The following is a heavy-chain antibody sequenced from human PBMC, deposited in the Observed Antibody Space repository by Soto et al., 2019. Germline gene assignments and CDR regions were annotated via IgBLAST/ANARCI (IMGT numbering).Heavy chain of an antibody. V-gene: IGHV3-30-3*01. Sequence: QVQLVESGGGVVQPGRSLRLSCAASGFTFSSYAMHWVRQAPGKGLEWVAVISYDGSNKYYADSVKGRFTISRDNSKNTLYLQMNSLRTEDTAVYYRARPLWRDDYNLGYFDLWGRGTLVTVSS. J-gene: IGHJ2*01. CDR2: ISYDGSNK. CDR1: GFTFSSYA. D-gene: IGHD4-4*01. CDR3: ARPLWRDDYNLGYFDL.